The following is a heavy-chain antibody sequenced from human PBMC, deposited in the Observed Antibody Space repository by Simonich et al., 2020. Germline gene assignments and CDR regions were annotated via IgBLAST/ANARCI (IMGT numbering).Heavy chain of an antibody. CDR3: ARHYYGDYYFDY. J-gene: IGHJ4*02. Sequence: EVQLVESGGGLVQPGGSLRLSCAASGFTFSSYEMNWVRQAPGKGLEWVSYIGSSGSTRYYADSVKGRFTISRDNTKNSLYLQMNSLRAEDTAVYYCARHYYGDYYFDYWGQGTLVTVSS. CDR2: IGSSGSTR. CDR1: GFTFSSYE. V-gene: IGHV3-48*03. D-gene: IGHD4-17*01.